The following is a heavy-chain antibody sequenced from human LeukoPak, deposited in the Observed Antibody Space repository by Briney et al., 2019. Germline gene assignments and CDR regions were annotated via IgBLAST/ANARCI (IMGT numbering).Heavy chain of an antibody. D-gene: IGHD4/OR15-4a*01. J-gene: IGHJ5*02. CDR1: GFTFSSYS. CDR3: AREGAANDWFDP. CDR2: ISSSSSYI. Sequence: GVSLRLSCAGSGFTFSSYSMNWVRQAPGKGLEWVSSISSSSSYIYYADSVKGRFTISRDNAKNSLYLQMNSLRAEDTAVYYCAREGAANDWFDPWGQGTLVTVSS. V-gene: IGHV3-21*01.